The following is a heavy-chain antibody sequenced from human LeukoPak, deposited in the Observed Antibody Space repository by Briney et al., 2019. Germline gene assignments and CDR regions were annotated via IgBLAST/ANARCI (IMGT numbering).Heavy chain of an antibody. Sequence: ASVKLSCNASGYTFTGCYMHWVRHPPGQGLGWKGRINTNSDGTNNSQKFHGGVTMTRETTISTAYMELSRLRSDDTAVYCCATHYGDYTDYWGQGTLVTVSS. CDR1: GYTFTGCY. CDR2: INTNSDGT. V-gene: IGHV1-2*06. J-gene: IGHJ4*02. D-gene: IGHD4-17*01. CDR3: ATHYGDYTDY.